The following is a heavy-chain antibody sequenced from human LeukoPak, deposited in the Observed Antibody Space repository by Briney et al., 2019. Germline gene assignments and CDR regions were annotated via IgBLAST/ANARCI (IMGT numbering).Heavy chain of an antibody. CDR3: AGCTSDYYGSGSCPLDY. V-gene: IGHV3-48*04. D-gene: IGHD3-10*01. CDR2: ISSSSSTI. J-gene: IGHJ4*02. CDR1: GGSISSSN. Sequence: PSETLSLTCAVSGGSISSSNWWSWVRQAPGKGLEWVSYISSSSSTIYYADSVKGRFTISRDNSKNSLYLQMNSLRTEDTALYYCAGCTSDYYGSGSCPLDYWGQGTLVTVSS.